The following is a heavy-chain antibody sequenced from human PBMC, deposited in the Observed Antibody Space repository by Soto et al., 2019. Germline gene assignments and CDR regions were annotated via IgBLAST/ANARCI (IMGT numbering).Heavy chain of an antibody. Sequence: PSETLSLTCAVYGGSFSGYYWSWIRQPPGKGLEWIGEINHSGSTNYNPSLKSRVTISVDTSKNQFSLKPSSVTAADTAVYYCAFNPFYMTTVTPYYYYGMDVWGQGTTVTVSS. CDR1: GGSFSGYY. CDR3: AFNPFYMTTVTPYYYYGMDV. CDR2: INHSGST. D-gene: IGHD4-17*01. V-gene: IGHV4-34*01. J-gene: IGHJ6*02.